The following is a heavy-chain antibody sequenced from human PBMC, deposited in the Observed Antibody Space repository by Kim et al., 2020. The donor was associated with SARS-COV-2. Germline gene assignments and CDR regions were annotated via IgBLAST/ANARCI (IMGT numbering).Heavy chain of an antibody. V-gene: IGHV4-39*01. CDR1: GGSISSSSYY. CDR3: ARPRYVLRYFDWSSYPAAKPLPLSRYYFDY. D-gene: IGHD3-9*01. Sequence: SETLSLTCTVSGGSISSSSYYWGWIRQPPGKGLEWIGSIYYSGSTYYNPSLKSRVTISVDTSKNQFSLKLSSVTAADTAVYYCARPRYVLRYFDWSSYPAAKPLPLSRYYFDYWGQGTLVTVSS. J-gene: IGHJ4*02. CDR2: IYYSGST.